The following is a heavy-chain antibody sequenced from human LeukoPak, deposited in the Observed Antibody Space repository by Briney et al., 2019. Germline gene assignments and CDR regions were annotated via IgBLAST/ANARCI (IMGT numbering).Heavy chain of an antibody. CDR3: AREKTGGYFDY. CDR1: GFTLSSYA. J-gene: IGHJ4*02. CDR2: ISYDGSNK. D-gene: IGHD3-16*01. V-gene: IGHV3-30-3*01. Sequence: GGSLRLSCAASGFTLSSYAMHWVRQAPGKGLEWVAVISYDGSNKYYADSVKGRFTISRDNSKNTLYLQMNSLRAEDTAVYYCAREKTGGYFDYWGQGTLVTVSS.